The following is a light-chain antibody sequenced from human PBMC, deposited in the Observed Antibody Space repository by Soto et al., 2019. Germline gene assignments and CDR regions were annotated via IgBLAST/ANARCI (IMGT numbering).Light chain of an antibody. J-gene: IGKJ3*01. CDR1: PSISSW. CDR2: DAS. CDR3: KQHNSYAFT. Sequence: DIQMTQSPSTLSPSVRDRVTITCRASPSISSWLAWYQQKPGKAPKLLIYDASGLERGVPSRFSGSGSGTEFTLTISSLQPDDFATYYCKQHNSYAFTFGPGTKVDIK. V-gene: IGKV1-5*01.